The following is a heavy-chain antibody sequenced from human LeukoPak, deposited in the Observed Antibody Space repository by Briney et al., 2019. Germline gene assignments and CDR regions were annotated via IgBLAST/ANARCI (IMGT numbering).Heavy chain of an antibody. CDR1: GFTFGSNA. Sequence: GGSLRLSCAASGFTFGSNAMSWVRQAPGKGLEWVSVISGGGSNTYYADSVKGRFTISRDNSKNSLYLQMNSLRAEDTAVYYCASCSSTNCYWGQGTLVTVSS. CDR2: ISGGGSNT. CDR3: ASCSSTNCY. V-gene: IGHV3-23*01. J-gene: IGHJ4*02. D-gene: IGHD2-2*01.